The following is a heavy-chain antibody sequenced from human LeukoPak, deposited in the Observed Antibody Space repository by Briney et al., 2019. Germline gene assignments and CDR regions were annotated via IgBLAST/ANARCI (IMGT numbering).Heavy chain of an antibody. CDR3: ARVGYSSGWYAHFDY. D-gene: IGHD6-19*01. CDR1: GYTLTSYY. J-gene: IGHJ4*02. V-gene: IGHV1-46*01. Sequence: ASVKVSCKASGYTLTSYYMHWVRQAPGQGLEWMGIINPSGGSTSYAQKFQGRVTMTRDTSTSTVYMELSSLRSEDTAVYYCARVGYSSGWYAHFDYWGQGTLVTVSS. CDR2: INPSGGST.